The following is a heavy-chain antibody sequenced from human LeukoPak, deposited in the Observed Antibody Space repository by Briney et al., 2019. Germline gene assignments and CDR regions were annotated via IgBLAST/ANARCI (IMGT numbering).Heavy chain of an antibody. V-gene: IGHV3-48*03. J-gene: IGHJ4*02. CDR2: ISSGGSTI. CDR1: GFTFSSYE. D-gene: IGHD1/OR15-1a*01. CDR3: ARDLSSNWNNLAY. Sequence: GGSLRLSCAASGFTFSSYEFYWVRQAPGKGLEWISYISSGGSTIKYTDSVKGRFTISRDNTKKTLYLQMNNLRGEDTATYYCARDLSSNWNNLAYWGQGTLVTVSS.